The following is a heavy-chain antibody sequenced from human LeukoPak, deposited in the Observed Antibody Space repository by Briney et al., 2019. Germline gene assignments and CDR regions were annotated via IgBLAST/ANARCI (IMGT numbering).Heavy chain of an antibody. Sequence: SETLSLTXSVSGGSIGSSTYYWGWIRQPPGKGLEWIGSIYYSGSTYYNPSLKSRVTISVDTSKNQFSLKLNSVTAADTAVYYCARHDYGDYSSFDYWGQGTLVTVSS. D-gene: IGHD4-17*01. CDR3: ARHDYGDYSSFDY. CDR2: IYYSGST. CDR1: GGSIGSSTYY. J-gene: IGHJ4*02. V-gene: IGHV4-39*01.